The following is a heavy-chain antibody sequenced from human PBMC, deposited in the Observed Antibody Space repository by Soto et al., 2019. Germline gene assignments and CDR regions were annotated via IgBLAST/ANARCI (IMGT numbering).Heavy chain of an antibody. V-gene: IGHV3-7*04. J-gene: IGHJ5*02. CDR3: VRGRGWFDP. CDR1: GFTFDDYW. CDR2: VRQDGSQK. Sequence: GGSLRLSCVASGFTFDDYWMSWVRQAPGKGLEWVANVRQDGSQKDYVDSVKGRFTISRDNAKNSVYLQMSGLRAEDTAVYHCVRGRGWFDPWGQGTLVTVSS. D-gene: IGHD1-26*01.